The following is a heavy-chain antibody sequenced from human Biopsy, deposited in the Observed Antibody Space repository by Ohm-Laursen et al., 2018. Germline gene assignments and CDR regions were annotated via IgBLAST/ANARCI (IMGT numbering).Heavy chain of an antibody. J-gene: IGHJ6*02. V-gene: IGHV3-11*01. D-gene: IGHD4-23*01. CDR2: ISRSGSII. CDR3: ARDWGGDYGGNIDYYYFYGMDV. Sequence: SLRLSCAASGFTFSDYCMSWVRQAPGQGLEWLSYISRSGSIIDYADSVKGRFTISRDNAQNTLYLQMNSLRPDDTAVYYCARDWGGDYGGNIDYYYFYGMDVWGQGTTVTVSS. CDR1: GFTFSDYC.